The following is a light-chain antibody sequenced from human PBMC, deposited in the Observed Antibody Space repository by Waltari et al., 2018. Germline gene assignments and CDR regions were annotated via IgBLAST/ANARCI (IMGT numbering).Light chain of an antibody. J-gene: IGKJ4*01. CDR2: EAS. CDR1: QSIGSS. Sequence: DIQMTQSPSTLSASVGDRVTITCRASQSIGSSLAWCQQKPGKAPKVVIYEASSLESGGPSRFSGSRSGTEFTLTISSLQPDDFATYYCQQCNSYLLTFGGGTKVEIK. V-gene: IGKV1-5*03. CDR3: QQCNSYLLT.